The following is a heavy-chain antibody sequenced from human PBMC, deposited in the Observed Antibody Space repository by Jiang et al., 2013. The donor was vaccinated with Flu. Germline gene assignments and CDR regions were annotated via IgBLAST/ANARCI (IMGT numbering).Heavy chain of an antibody. Sequence: GAEVKKPGASVKVSCKASGYTFTGYYMHWVRQAPGQGLEWMGWINPNSGGTNYAQKFQGRVTMTRDTSISTAYMELSRLRSDDTAVYYCARVYYYDSSGYFNWFDPWGQGTLVTVSS. D-gene: IGHD3-22*01. V-gene: IGHV1-2*02. J-gene: IGHJ5*02. CDR2: INPNSGGT. CDR3: ARVYYYDSSGYFNWFDP. CDR1: GYTFTGYY.